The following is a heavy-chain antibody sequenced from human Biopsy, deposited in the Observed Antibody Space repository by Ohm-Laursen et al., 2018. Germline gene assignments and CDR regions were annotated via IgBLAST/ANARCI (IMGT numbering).Heavy chain of an antibody. CDR1: GDSVSNNDAA. D-gene: IGHD5-18*01. J-gene: IGHJ5*02. CDR3: ARETPIGIPFNWLDP. Sequence: SQTLSLTWAISGDSVSNNDAAWNWIRQSPSRGLEWLGRTYYRTKWYSDSAVSVKSRITISVDTSKNQFSLHLKSVSPDDTAVYYCARETPIGIPFNWLDPWGQGTLVIVST. V-gene: IGHV6-1*01. CDR2: TYYRTKWYS.